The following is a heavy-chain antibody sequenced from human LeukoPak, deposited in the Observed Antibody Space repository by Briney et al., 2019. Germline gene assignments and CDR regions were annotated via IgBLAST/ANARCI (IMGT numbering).Heavy chain of an antibody. Sequence: ASVKVSCKASGYTFTSYDINWVRQATGQGLEWMGWMNPNSGNTGYAQKFQGGVTMTRNTSISTAYMELSSLRSEDTAVYYCASGTGSGSGWLRAFYYFDYWGQGTLVTVSS. CDR3: ASGTGSGSGWLRAFYYFDY. CDR1: GYTFTSYD. V-gene: IGHV1-8*01. J-gene: IGHJ4*02. CDR2: MNPNSGNT. D-gene: IGHD6-19*01.